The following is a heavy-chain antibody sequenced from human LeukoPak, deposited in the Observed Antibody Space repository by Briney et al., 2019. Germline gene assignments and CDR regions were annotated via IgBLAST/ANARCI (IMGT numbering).Heavy chain of an antibody. CDR2: IIPIFGP. Sequence: SVKVSCKASGGTFSTFPISWVRQAPGQGLEWIGGIIPIFGPNYAQKFQGRATISADLATATAYYCATGKDRSGYYYSLDYWGQGTLVAVSS. CDR1: GGTFSTFP. V-gene: IGHV1-69*13. J-gene: IGHJ4*02. CDR3: Y. D-gene: IGHD3-22*01.